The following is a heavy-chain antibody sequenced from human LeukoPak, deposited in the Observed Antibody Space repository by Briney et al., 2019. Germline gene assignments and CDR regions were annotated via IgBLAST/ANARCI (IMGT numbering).Heavy chain of an antibody. CDR1: GFTFSSYA. Sequence: GRSLRLSCAASGFTFSSYAMHWVRQAPGKGLEWVAVISYDGSDKYYADSVKGRFTISRDNSKNTLYLQMNGLRAEDTAVYYCARDLTPLGGYSSGWFHFDYWGQGTLVTVSS. J-gene: IGHJ4*02. CDR3: ARDLTPLGGYSSGWFHFDY. V-gene: IGHV3-30*04. CDR2: ISYDGSDK. D-gene: IGHD6-19*01.